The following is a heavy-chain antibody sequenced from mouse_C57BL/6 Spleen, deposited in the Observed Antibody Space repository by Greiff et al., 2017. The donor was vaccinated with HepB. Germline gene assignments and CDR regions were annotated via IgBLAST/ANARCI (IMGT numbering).Heavy chain of an antibody. D-gene: IGHD2-14*01. CDR3: TNPYRNWFAY. CDR1: GYTFTDYE. J-gene: IGHJ3*01. CDR2: IDPETGGT. Sequence: QVQLQQSGAELVRPGASVTLSCKASGYTFTDYEMHWVKQTPVHGLEWIGAIDPETGGTAYNQKFKGKAILTADKSSSTAYMELRSLTSEDSAVYYCTNPYRNWFAYWGQGTLVTVSA. V-gene: IGHV1-15*01.